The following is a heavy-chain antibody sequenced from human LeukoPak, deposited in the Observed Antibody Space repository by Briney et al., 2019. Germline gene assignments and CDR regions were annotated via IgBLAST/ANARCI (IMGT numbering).Heavy chain of an antibody. CDR3: ARSSAGTTWSFDY. V-gene: IGHV4-34*01. CDR2: INHSGST. D-gene: IGHD1-7*01. CDR1: GGSFSGYY. J-gene: IGHJ4*02. Sequence: SSETLSLTCAVYGGSFSGYYWSWIRQPPGKGLEWIGEINHSGSTNYNPSLKSRVTISVDTSKNQFSLKLSSVTAADTAVYYCARSSAGTTWSFDYWGQGSLVTISS.